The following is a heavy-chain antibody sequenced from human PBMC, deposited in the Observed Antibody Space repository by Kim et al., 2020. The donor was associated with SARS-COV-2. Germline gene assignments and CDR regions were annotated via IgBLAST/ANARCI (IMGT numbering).Heavy chain of an antibody. CDR3: ARDHSKLRYFDRADYGMDV. CDR2: ISSSGSTI. Sequence: GGSLRLSCAASGFTFSDYYMSWIRQAPGKGLEWVSYISSSGSTIYYADSVKGRFTISRDNAKNSLYLQMNSLRAEDTAVYYCARDHSKLRYFDRADYGMDVWGQGTTVTVSS. D-gene: IGHD3-9*01. J-gene: IGHJ6*02. V-gene: IGHV3-11*04. CDR1: GFTFSDYY.